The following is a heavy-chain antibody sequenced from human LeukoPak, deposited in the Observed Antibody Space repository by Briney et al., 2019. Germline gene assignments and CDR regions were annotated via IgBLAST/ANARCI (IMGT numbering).Heavy chain of an antibody. D-gene: IGHD1-1*01. CDR3: AGGRPHGNDN. V-gene: IGHV3-74*01. CDR1: GFTFSSYW. CDR2: IASDGSST. J-gene: IGHJ4*02. Sequence: GGSLRLSCAASGFTFSSYWMNWVRQAPGKGLVWVSRIASDGSSTTYADSVKGRFSISRDNAKNTLYLQMNSLRVEDTAVYYWAGGRPHGNDNWGRETWVTVSS.